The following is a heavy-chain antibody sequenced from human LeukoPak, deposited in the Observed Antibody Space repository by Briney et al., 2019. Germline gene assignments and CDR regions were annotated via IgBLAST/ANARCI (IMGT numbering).Heavy chain of an antibody. D-gene: IGHD3-16*01. CDR2: IYSGGST. V-gene: IGHV3-53*01. J-gene: IGHJ4*02. CDR1: GFTVSSNY. CDR3: AKDRGPGPWGAFDY. Sequence: GGSLRLSCAASGFTVSSNYMSWVRQAPGKGLEWVSVIYSGGSTYYADSVKGRFTISRDNSKNTLYLQMNSLRAEDTAVYYCAKDRGPGPWGAFDYWGQGTLVTVSS.